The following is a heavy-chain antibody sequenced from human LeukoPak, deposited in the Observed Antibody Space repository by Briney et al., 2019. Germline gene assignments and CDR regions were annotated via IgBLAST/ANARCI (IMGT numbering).Heavy chain of an antibody. CDR3: ARPHCSSTSCYGHYFQH. V-gene: IGHV3-21*01. D-gene: IGHD2-2*01. CDR1: GFTFSSYS. J-gene: IGHJ1*01. CDR2: ISSSSSYI. Sequence: KTGGSLRLSCAASGFTFSSYSMNWVRRAPGKGLEWVSSISSSSSYIYYADSVKGRFTISRDNAKNSLYLQMNSLRAEDTAVYYCARPHCSSTSCYGHYFQHWGQGTLVTVSS.